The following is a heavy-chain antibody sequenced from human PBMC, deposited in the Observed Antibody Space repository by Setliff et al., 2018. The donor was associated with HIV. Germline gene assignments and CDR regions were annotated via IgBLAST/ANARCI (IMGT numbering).Heavy chain of an antibody. CDR2: ISYGGIT. D-gene: IGHD3-22*01. V-gene: IGHV4-39*07. CDR1: GGSISSSHDS. J-gene: IGHJ4*02. CDR3: ARVPGRDYYDTSGDFDY. Sequence: PSETLSLTCTVSGGSISSSHDSWNWIRQPPGKGLEWIGAISYGGITYYNPSLTSRVTISVDTSKNQFSLKVTSVTAADTAVYYCARVPGRDYYDTSGDFDYWGLGTLVTVSS.